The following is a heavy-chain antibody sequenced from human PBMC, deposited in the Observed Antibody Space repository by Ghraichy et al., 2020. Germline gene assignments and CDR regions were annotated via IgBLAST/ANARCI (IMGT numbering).Heavy chain of an antibody. J-gene: IGHJ4*02. CDR1: GITVSTKY. Sequence: SCEASGITVSTKYMHWVRQAPGKGLEWVSLIYSAGLTRYADSVRDRFTISRDSSTNKLFLQMDSLRAEDTAVYYCVGGNCGGDCYFDYWGQGTLVTVSS. CDR2: IYSAGLT. CDR3: VGGNCGGDCYFDY. V-gene: IGHV3-66*01. D-gene: IGHD2-21*02.